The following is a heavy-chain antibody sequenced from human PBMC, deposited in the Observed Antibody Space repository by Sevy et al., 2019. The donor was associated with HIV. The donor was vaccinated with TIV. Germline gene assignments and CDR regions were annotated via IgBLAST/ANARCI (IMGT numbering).Heavy chain of an antibody. V-gene: IGHV3-53*01. D-gene: IGHD3-22*01. CDR1: GFTVSSNY. CDR3: AKDGRYYYDSSDAFDI. Sequence: GGSLRLSCAASGFTVSSNYMSWVRQAPGKGLEWVSVIYSGGSTYYADSVKGRFTISRDNSKNTLYLQMNSLRAEDTAVYYCAKDGRYYYDSSDAFDIWGQGTMVTVSS. CDR2: IYSGGST. J-gene: IGHJ3*02.